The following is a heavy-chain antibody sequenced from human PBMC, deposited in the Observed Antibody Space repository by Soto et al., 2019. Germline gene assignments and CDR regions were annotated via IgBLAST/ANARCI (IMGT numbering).Heavy chain of an antibody. CDR3: ARDWLEIASGSCWNDH. D-gene: IGHD3-10*01. V-gene: IGHV1-18*04. J-gene: IGHJ4*02. CDR1: GYTFSRHG. CDR2: VSAYNGNT. Sequence: QVPLVQSGAEVKKPGASVKVSCKASGYTFSRHGFSWVRQAPGQGLEWVGWVSAYNGNTHYAPRFQGRVTMTIDTATSTGDMELRSLRSDDTAVYYCARDWLEIASGSCWNDHWGEGTLVTVSS.